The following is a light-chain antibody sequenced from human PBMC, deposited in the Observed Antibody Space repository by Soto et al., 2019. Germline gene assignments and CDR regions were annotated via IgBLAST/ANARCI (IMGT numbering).Light chain of an antibody. CDR2: DVS. Sequence: QSALTQPASVSGSPGQSITISCAGTSSDVGAYTYVSWYQQHPGKAPKLMIYDVSNRPLGVSNRFSGSKSGNTASLTISGLQAEDEADYYCTSYTSSSTPYVFGGGTKVTVL. J-gene: IGLJ1*01. CDR3: TSYTSSSTPYV. CDR1: SSDVGAYTY. V-gene: IGLV2-14*01.